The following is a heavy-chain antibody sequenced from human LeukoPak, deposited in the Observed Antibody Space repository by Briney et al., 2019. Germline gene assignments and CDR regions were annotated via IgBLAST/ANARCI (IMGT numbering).Heavy chain of an antibody. Sequence: GRSLTLSCAASGFPFNNYGIHWVRQAPGKGLEWVAVIWYDGSKKYYADSVQGRFTISRDNSKNTVYLQMNSLRAVDTAVYYCARDYDHYFDYWGQGNLVTVSS. CDR3: ARDYDHYFDY. CDR2: IWYDGSKK. CDR1: GFPFNNYG. J-gene: IGHJ4*02. V-gene: IGHV3-33*01. D-gene: IGHD3-16*01.